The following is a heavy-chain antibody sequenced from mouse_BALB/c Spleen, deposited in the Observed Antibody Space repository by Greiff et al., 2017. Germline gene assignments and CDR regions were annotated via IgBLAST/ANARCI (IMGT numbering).Heavy chain of an antibody. CDR3: ANYGSSYSYWYFDV. CDR2: INPYNDGT. Sequence: VQLQQSGPELVKPGASVKMSCKASGYTFTSYVMHWVKQKPGQGLEWIGYINPYNDGTKYNEKFKGKATLTSDKSSSTAYMELSSLTSEDSAVYYCANYGSSYSYWYFDVWGAGTTVTVSS. V-gene: IGHV1-14*01. D-gene: IGHD1-1*01. CDR1: GYTFTSYV. J-gene: IGHJ1*01.